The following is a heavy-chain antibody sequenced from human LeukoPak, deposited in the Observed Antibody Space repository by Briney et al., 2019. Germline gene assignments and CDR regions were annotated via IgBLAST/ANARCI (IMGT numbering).Heavy chain of an antibody. Sequence: PGGSLRLSCAASGFTFSTYSMHWVRQAPGKGLEWVAVISSDGSNKYYADSVKGRFTISRDNSKNTLDLQLNSLRAEDTAVYYCAKDWLSPHDYWGQGTLVTVSS. CDR2: ISSDGSNK. J-gene: IGHJ4*02. V-gene: IGHV3-30-3*02. CDR1: GFTFSTYS. CDR3: AKDWLSPHDY. D-gene: IGHD6-19*01.